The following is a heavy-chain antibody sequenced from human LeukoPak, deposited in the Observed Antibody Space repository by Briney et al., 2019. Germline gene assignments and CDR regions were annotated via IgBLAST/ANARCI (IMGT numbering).Heavy chain of an antibody. CDR3: ARVLSGSYYEDWFDP. CDR2: ISSSSSYI. Sequence: GGSLRLSCAASGFTFSSYSMNWVRQAPGKGLEWVSSISSSSSYIYYADSVKGRFTISRDNAKNSLYLQMNSLRAEDTAVYYCARVLSGSYYEDWFDPWGQGTLVTVSS. V-gene: IGHV3-21*01. CDR1: GFTFSSYS. D-gene: IGHD1-26*01. J-gene: IGHJ5*02.